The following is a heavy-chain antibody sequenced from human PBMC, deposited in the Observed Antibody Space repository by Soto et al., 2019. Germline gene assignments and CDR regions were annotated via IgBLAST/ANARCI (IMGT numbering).Heavy chain of an antibody. CDR1: GFTFSSYP. CDR2: ISYDGTNE. J-gene: IGHJ6*02. D-gene: IGHD6-13*01. CDR3: ARPCLYSSNPHYYYYGMDV. Sequence: QVQLVESGGGVVQPGRSLRLSCAASGFTFSSYPMDWVRQAPGKRLEWVAVISYDGTNEHYADSVKGRFTISRDNSKNALYLQMNSLRAEGTAVYYCARPCLYSSNPHYYYYGMDVWGQGTTVTVSS. V-gene: IGHV3-30-3*01.